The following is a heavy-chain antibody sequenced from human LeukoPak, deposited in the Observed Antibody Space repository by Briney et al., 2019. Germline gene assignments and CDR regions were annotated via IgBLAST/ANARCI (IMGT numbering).Heavy chain of an antibody. CDR1: GFTFHGHA. CDR2: ISGDGGST. J-gene: IGHJ4*02. V-gene: IGHV3-43*02. CDR3: TRGDQWLIHY. Sequence: GGSLRLSCAASGFTFHGHAMHWVRQVPGKGLEWVSLISGDGGSTYYADSVKGRFTISRDNSKNSLHLQMNSLTTEDTALYYCTRGDQWLIHYWGQGTLVTVSS. D-gene: IGHD6-19*01.